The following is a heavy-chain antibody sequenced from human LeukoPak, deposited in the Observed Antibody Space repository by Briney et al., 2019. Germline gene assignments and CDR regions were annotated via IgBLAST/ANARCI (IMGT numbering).Heavy chain of an antibody. CDR3: ARGGGTYPLDY. CDR1: GFTFSSYE. V-gene: IGHV3-48*03. CDR2: ISSSGGTT. Sequence: GGSLRLSCAASGFTFSSYEMNWVRQAPGKGLEWVSYISSSGGTTYYADSVKGRFTISRDTSKNTLYLQMSSLRVDDTAVYYCARGGGTYPLDYWGQGTLVTVSS. J-gene: IGHJ4*02. D-gene: IGHD1-26*01.